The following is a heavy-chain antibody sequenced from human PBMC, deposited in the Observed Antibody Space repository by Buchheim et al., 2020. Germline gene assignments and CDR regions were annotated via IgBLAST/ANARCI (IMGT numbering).Heavy chain of an antibody. CDR1: GYTFTNYY. V-gene: IGHV1-46*01. CDR2: VDPRGGTT. Sequence: QVQLVQSGADVKKPGASVKVSCKASGYTFTNYYIHWVRQAPGQGLEWMAVVDPRGGTTNYAPSFQGRVTMSSDTSTSTVSMEFTGLKSEDTAVYFCAREAGRNFASGTYFKPVHYYYYYGMDVWGQGTT. D-gene: IGHD3-10*01. CDR3: AREAGRNFASGTYFKPVHYYYYYGMDV. J-gene: IGHJ6*02.